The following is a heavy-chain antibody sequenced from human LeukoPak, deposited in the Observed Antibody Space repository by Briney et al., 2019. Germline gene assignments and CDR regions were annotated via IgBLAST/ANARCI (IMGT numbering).Heavy chain of an antibody. Sequence: SVKVSCKASGGTFSNYAISWVRQDPGQGLGWMGGVIPIFGTANYAQKFQGRVTITTDESTSTAYMELSSLRSEDTAVYYCARDSGDSYCSSTSCYYDYYYYMDVWGKGTTVTVSS. V-gene: IGHV1-69*05. J-gene: IGHJ6*03. CDR3: ARDSGDSYCSSTSCYYDYYYYMDV. CDR2: VIPIFGTA. CDR1: GGTFSNYA. D-gene: IGHD2-2*01.